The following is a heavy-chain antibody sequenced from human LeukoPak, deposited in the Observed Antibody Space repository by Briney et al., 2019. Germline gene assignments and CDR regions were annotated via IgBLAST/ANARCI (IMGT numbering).Heavy chain of an antibody. J-gene: IGHJ4*02. Sequence: GGSLRLSCAASGFRFSAYGMYWVRPAPGKGLEWVAFIQYDGSYYYYGDSVKGRFNISRDNSKNTLYLQMNSLRAEDTAVYYCSTYSSSQGHWGQGTLVTVSS. V-gene: IGHV3-30*02. D-gene: IGHD6-6*01. CDR2: IQYDGSYY. CDR3: STYSSSQGH. CDR1: GFRFSAYG.